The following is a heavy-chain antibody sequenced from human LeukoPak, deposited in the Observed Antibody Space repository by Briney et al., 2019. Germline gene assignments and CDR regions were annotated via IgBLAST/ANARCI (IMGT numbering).Heavy chain of an antibody. J-gene: IGHJ5*02. D-gene: IGHD6-13*01. CDR1: GYTFTSYG. V-gene: IGHV1-18*01. Sequence: ASVKVSCKASGYTFTSYGISWVRQAPGQGLEWMGWISAYNGNTNYAQKLQSTVTMTTDTSTSTAYMELSRLRSDDTAVYYCARDSKWSSSSWYPSNWFDPWGQGTLVTVSS. CDR2: ISAYNGNT. CDR3: ARDSKWSSSSWYPSNWFDP.